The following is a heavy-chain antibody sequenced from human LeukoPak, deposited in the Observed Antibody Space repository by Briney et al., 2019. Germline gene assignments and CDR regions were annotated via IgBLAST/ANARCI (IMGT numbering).Heavy chain of an antibody. J-gene: IGHJ6*04. CDR1: GFTFSSYG. CDR3: AGFGELWGYYYGMDV. V-gene: IGHV3-30*03. Sequence: VQPGRSLRLSCAASGFTFSSYGMHWVRQAPGKGLEWVAVISYDGSNKYYADSVKGRFTISRDNSKNTLYLQMNSLRAEDTAVYYCAGFGELWGYYYGMDVWGKGTPVTVSS. D-gene: IGHD3-10*01. CDR2: ISYDGSNK.